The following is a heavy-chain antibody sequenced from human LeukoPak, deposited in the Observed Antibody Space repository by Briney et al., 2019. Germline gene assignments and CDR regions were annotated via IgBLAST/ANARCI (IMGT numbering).Heavy chain of an antibody. CDR3: ARGGSGATRDDTFDI. V-gene: IGHV3-21*01. CDR1: GFIFSSYS. CDR2: ISSSSSVI. D-gene: IGHD3-16*01. Sequence: GGSLRLSCAASGFIFSSYSINWVRQAPGRGLEWVSSISSSSSVIFYSDSVKGRFTISRDNAKNSLYLQMNSLRAEDTAVYYCARGGSGATRDDTFDIWGQGTMVTVSS. J-gene: IGHJ3*02.